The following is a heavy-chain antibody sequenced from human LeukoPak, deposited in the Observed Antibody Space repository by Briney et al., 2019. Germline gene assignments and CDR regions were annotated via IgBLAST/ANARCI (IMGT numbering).Heavy chain of an antibody. V-gene: IGHV3-23*01. CDR2: ISGSGGST. CDR1: GFTFSSYA. J-gene: IGHJ4*02. Sequence: GGSLRLSCAASGFTFSSYAMSWVRQAPGKGLEWVSAISGSGGSTYYADSVKGRFTISRDNSKNMLYLQMNSLRAEDTAVYYCAKDLGYCSGGSCLALDYWGQGTLVTVSS. CDR3: AKDLGYCSGGSCLALDY. D-gene: IGHD2-15*01.